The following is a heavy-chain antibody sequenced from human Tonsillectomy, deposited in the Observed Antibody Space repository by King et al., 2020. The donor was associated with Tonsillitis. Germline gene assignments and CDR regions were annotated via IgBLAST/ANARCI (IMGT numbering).Heavy chain of an antibody. J-gene: IGHJ4*02. CDR3: ARELYSNGGLYFDY. D-gene: IGHD4-11*01. CDR2: IWHDGSNK. V-gene: IGHV3-33*08. Sequence: VQLVESGGGVVQPGRSLRLSCAASGFTFSSYGMHWVRQAPGMGLEGGAVIWHDGSNKYYADSVKGRLTISRDNSKNTLYLQMNSLRAEDTAVYYCARELYSNGGLYFDYWGQGTLVTVSS. CDR1: GFTFSSYG.